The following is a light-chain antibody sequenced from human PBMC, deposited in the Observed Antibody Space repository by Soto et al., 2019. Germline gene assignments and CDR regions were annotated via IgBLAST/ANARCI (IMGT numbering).Light chain of an antibody. CDR2: EVD. J-gene: IGLJ2*01. Sequence: QSVLTQPASVSVSPGQSITISCAGTTSDVAYYDLVSWYQQHPGKAPKLLIYEVDKRPSGISVRFSGSKSGATASLTISGLLPEDEAVYFCCTYAGHVPKFGGGTK. CDR1: TSDVAYYDL. CDR3: CTYAGHVPK. V-gene: IGLV2-23*02.